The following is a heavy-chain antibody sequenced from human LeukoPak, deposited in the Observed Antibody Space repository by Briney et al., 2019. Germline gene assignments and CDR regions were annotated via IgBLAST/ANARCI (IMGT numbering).Heavy chain of an antibody. D-gene: IGHD5-18*01. V-gene: IGHV4-34*01. CDR3: ARVGYSYVINDWSRTGLGAYPTKYYYHMDV. J-gene: IGHJ6*03. CDR1: GGSFSGYY. CDR2: INHSGST. Sequence: SETLSLTCAVYGGSFSGYYWSWIRQPPGKGLEWIGEINHSGSTNYNPSLKSRVTIPVDTPKNQFSLKLSSVTAADTAVYVCARVGYSYVINDWSRTGLGAYPTKYYYHMDVWGKGTTVTVSS.